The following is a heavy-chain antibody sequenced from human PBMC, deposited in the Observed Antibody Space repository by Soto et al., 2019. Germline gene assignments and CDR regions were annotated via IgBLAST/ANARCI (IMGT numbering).Heavy chain of an antibody. D-gene: IGHD2-21*01. J-gene: IGHJ6*02. CDR3: ARERFQVISDGMDV. V-gene: IGHV1-2*02. CDR2: INPETGGT. CDR1: GYTFTGYY. Sequence: ASVKVSCKASGYTFTGYYVHWVREAPGQGLEWMGWINPETGGTSYAQKFQGRVTLSRDTSINTAYLELSSLRFDDAAVYFCARERFQVISDGMDVWGQGTTVTVS.